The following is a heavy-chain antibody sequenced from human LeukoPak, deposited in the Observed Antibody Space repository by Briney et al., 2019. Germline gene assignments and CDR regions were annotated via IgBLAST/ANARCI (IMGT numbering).Heavy chain of an antibody. D-gene: IGHD6-19*01. Sequence: GGSLRLSCAASGFTFSSYATSWVRQAPGKGLEWVSAISGSGGSTYYADSEKGRFTISRDNSKNTLYLQMNSLRAEDTAVYYCAKTPSGWYWYFDLWGRGTLVTVSS. J-gene: IGHJ2*01. V-gene: IGHV3-23*01. CDR2: ISGSGGST. CDR1: GFTFSSYA. CDR3: AKTPSGWYWYFDL.